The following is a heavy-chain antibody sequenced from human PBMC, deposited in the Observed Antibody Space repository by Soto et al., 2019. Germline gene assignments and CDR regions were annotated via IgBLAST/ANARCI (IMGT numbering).Heavy chain of an antibody. CDR3: ARFYCSGGSCYLNWFDP. Sequence: SETLSLTCAVYGGSFSGYYWSWIRQPPGKGLEWIGEINHSGSTNYNPSLKSRVTISVDTSKNQFSLKLSSVTAADTAVYYCARFYCSGGSCYLNWFDPWGQGTLVTVSS. CDR1: GGSFSGYY. CDR2: INHSGST. J-gene: IGHJ5*02. D-gene: IGHD2-15*01. V-gene: IGHV4-34*01.